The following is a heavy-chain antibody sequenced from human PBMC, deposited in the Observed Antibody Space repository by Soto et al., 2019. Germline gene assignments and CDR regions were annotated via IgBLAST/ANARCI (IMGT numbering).Heavy chain of an antibody. J-gene: IGHJ4*02. D-gene: IGHD6-6*01. CDR3: AKSLVARPYDY. Sequence: GGSLRLSCAASGFTFSSYSMNWVRQAPGKGLEWVSYISSSRSTMYYADSVKGRFTISRDNAKSTLYLQMNSLRAEDTAVYYCAKSLVARPYDYWGQGTLVTVSS. V-gene: IGHV3-48*01. CDR1: GFTFSSYS. CDR2: ISSSRSTM.